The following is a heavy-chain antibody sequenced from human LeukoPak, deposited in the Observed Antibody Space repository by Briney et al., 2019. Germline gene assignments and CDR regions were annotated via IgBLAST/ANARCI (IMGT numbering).Heavy chain of an antibody. CDR3: ARVNDYDSGSLYRPIDY. J-gene: IGHJ4*02. V-gene: IGHV3-48*04. CDR1: GFTFTSYT. Sequence: GGSLRLSCAASGFTFTSYTMNWVRQAPGKGLEWVSYISRSGSTIYYVDSVKGRFTISRDNAKNSLYLQMNSLRAEDTAVYSCARVNDYDSGSLYRPIDYWGQGTLVTVSS. CDR2: ISRSGSTI. D-gene: IGHD3-10*01.